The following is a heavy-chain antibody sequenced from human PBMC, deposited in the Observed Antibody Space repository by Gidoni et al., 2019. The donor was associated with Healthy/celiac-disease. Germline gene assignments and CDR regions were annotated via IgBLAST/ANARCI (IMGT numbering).Heavy chain of an antibody. CDR1: GDRVSSHSAA. Sequence: QVQLQQSGPGLVKPSQTLSLTCAISGDRVSSHSAAWNWIRQSPSRGLEWLGRTYYRSKWYNDYAVSVKSRITINPDTSKNQFSLQLNSVTPEDTAVYYCARGGTDPKKLWFVDWGQGTLVTVSS. CDR2: TYYRSKWYN. V-gene: IGHV6-1*01. CDR3: ARGGTDPKKLWFVD. D-gene: IGHD5-18*01. J-gene: IGHJ4*02.